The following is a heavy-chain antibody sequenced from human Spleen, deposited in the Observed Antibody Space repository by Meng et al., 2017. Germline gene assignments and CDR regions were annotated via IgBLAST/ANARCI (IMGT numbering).Heavy chain of an antibody. Sequence: GGSLRLSCAASGFTFSSYAIHWVRQAPGKGLEWVAVISYDGSYTYYADSVKGRFTISRDNAKNSLYLQMNSLRAEDTAVYYCAKSESEGSSGYYFDYWGQGTLVTVSS. CDR1: GFTFSSYA. CDR2: ISYDGSYT. V-gene: IGHV3-30*07. J-gene: IGHJ4*02. D-gene: IGHD3-22*01. CDR3: AKSESEGSSGYYFDY.